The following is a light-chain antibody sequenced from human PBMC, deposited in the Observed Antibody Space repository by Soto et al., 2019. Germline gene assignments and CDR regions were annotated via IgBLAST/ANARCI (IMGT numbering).Light chain of an antibody. Sequence: QSALTQPASVSGSPGQSITIPCTGTSSDVGGHNYVSWYQHHPGKAPKLMIYDVTNRPSGVSDRFSGSKSGNTASLTISGLQDEDEADYYCSSYASITTFYVFGTGTKLTVL. CDR3: SSYASITTFYV. V-gene: IGLV2-14*03. CDR2: DVT. CDR1: SSDVGGHNY. J-gene: IGLJ1*01.